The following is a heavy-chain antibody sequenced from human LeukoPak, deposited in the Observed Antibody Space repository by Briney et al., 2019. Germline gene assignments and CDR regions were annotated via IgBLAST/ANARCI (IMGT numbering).Heavy chain of an antibody. D-gene: IGHD1-26*01. CDR3: ARVRSGSSYFDY. J-gene: IGHJ4*02. V-gene: IGHV4-30-2*01. CDR1: GGSISSGDYY. Sequence: SQTLSLTCTVSGGSISSGDYYWSWIRQPPGKGLEWIGYIYRSGSTYYNPSLKSRVTISVDRSKNQFSLNLNSVTAADTAVYYCARVRSGSSYFDYWGQGTLVTVSS. CDR2: IYRSGST.